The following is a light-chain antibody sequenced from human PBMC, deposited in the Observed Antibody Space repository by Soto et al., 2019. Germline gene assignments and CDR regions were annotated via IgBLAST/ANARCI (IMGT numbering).Light chain of an antibody. V-gene: IGKV1-39*01. CDR1: RNVSIY. J-gene: IGKJ5*01. CDR2: ATS. CDR3: QQLHDYPIT. Sequence: EIPLTQSPSSLAASVEASLPLPCRASRNVSIYLNWYQHKPGKGPTLLIHATSNLQIGVPSRFSGSGSGTEFTLTISSLEPEDFATYFCQQLHDYPITFGQGTRLEIK.